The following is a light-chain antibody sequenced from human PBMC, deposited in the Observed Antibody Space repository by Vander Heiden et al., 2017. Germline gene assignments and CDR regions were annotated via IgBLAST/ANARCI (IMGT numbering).Light chain of an antibody. V-gene: IGKV1-39*01. CDR1: QSISSY. Sequence: DIQMTQSPSSLSASVGDRVTITCRASQSISSYLNCYQQKPRKAPNLLIYAASSLQSGVPSRFSGSGSGTDFTLTISNLQPEDFATYYCQQSYSTLSITFGQGTRLEIK. CDR2: AAS. J-gene: IGKJ5*01. CDR3: QQSYSTLSIT.